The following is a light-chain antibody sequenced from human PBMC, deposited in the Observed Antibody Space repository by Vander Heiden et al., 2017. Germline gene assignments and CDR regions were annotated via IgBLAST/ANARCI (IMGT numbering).Light chain of an antibody. CDR1: QGISNY. Sequence: DIQITQSPSSMSASVRDRVTITCRAGQGISNYLAWYQQKPGKVPKLLIYSASTFQSGVPSRFSGSGSGTDFTLTISSLQPEDVATYYCQKYNSAPYTFGQGTKLEIK. CDR2: SAS. J-gene: IGKJ2*01. CDR3: QKYNSAPYT. V-gene: IGKV1-27*01.